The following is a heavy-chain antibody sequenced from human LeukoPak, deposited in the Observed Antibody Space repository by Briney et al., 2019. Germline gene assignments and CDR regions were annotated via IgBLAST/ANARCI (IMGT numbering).Heavy chain of an antibody. V-gene: IGHV1-2*06. J-gene: IGHJ4*02. CDR3: ARDPRIAVAGKYFDY. CDR2: INPSSGGT. D-gene: IGHD6-19*01. CDR1: GYTFTKYE. Sequence: ASVKVSCKAFGYTFTKYEMHWVRQAPGQGLEWMGRINPSSGGTNYAQQFQGRVTMTRDTSISTAYMELSRLRSDDTAVYYCARDPRIAVAGKYFDYWGQGTLVTVSS.